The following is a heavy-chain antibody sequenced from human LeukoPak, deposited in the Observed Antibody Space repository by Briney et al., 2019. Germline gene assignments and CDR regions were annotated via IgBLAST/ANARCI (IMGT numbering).Heavy chain of an antibody. D-gene: IGHD6-13*01. J-gene: IGHJ4*02. CDR1: GGSISSYY. CDR2: IYYSGST. CDR3: ATSPHESSSWDHKGGGYFDY. Sequence: SETLSLTCTVSGGSISSYYWSWIRQPPGKGLEWIGYIYYSGSTNYNPSLKSRVTISVDTSKNQFSLKLSSVTAADTAVYYCATSPHESSSWDHKGGGYFDYWGQGTLVTVSS. V-gene: IGHV4-59*01.